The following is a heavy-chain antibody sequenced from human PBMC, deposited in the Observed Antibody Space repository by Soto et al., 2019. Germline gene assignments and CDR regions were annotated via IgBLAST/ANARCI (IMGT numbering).Heavy chain of an antibody. CDR1: GYTFTSYD. CDR2: MNPNSGNT. D-gene: IGHD3-3*01. V-gene: IGHV1-8*01. CDR3: ARGGFWSGYYYNVY. J-gene: IGHJ4*02. Sequence: ASVKVSCKASGYTFTSYDINWARQATGQGLEWMGWMNPNSGNTGYAQKFQGRVTMTRNTSISTAYMELSSLRSGDTAVYYCARGGFWSGYYYNVYWGQGTLVTVSS.